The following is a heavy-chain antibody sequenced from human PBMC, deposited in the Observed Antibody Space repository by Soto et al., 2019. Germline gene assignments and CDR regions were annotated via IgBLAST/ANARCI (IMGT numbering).Heavy chain of an antibody. D-gene: IGHD6-19*01. Sequence: PSETLSLTCAVYGGSFSGHFWNWIRQSPGKGLEWIGKVNHNGRNNYNPSLKSRVTISLDMSKNQISLKLTSVTAADTAVYYCARGGSSDWQVAFDFWGQGTMVTVSS. V-gene: IGHV4-34*01. J-gene: IGHJ3*01. CDR2: VNHNGRN. CDR3: ARGGSSDWQVAFDF. CDR1: GGSFSGHF.